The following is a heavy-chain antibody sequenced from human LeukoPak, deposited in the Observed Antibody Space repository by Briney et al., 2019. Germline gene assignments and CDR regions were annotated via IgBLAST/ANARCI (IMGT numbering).Heavy chain of an antibody. J-gene: IGHJ4*02. CDR1: GGSISSGSYY. D-gene: IGHD3-10*01. CDR3: ARAHGSGSYWADAYYFDY. V-gene: IGHV4-61*02. Sequence: PSQTLSLTCTVSGGSISSGSYYWSWIRQPAGKGLEWIGRIYTSGSTNYNPSLKSRVTISVDTSKNQSSLKLSSVTAADTAVYYCARAHGSGSYWADAYYFDYWGQGTLVTVSS. CDR2: IYTSGST.